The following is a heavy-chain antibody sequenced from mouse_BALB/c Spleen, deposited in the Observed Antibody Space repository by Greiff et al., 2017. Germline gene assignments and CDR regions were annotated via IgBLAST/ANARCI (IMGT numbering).Heavy chain of an antibody. CDR2: IDPETGGT. J-gene: IGHJ2*01. V-gene: IGHV1-15*01. Sequence: VQLQQSGAELVRPGASVTLSCTASGYTFTDYEMHWVKQTPVHGLEWIGAIDPETGGTAYNQKFKGKATLTADKSSSTAYMGLRSLTSEDSAVYCCTRRGYYFDDWGQGTTLTVSS. CDR3: TRRGYYFDD. CDR1: GYTFTDYE.